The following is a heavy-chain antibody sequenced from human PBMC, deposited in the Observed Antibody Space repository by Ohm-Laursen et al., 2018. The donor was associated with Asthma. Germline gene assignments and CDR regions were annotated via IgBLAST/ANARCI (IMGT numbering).Heavy chain of an antibody. V-gene: IGHV1-2*04. Sequence: PSVKVSCKASGYTFTGYYMHWVRQAPGQGLGWMGWINPNSGGTNYAQKFQDWVTMNRDTSISTAYMELSRLRSDDTAVYYCAREFGSSPDHNNWFDPWGQGTLVTVSS. CDR3: AREFGSSPDHNNWFDP. J-gene: IGHJ5*02. CDR1: GYTFTGYY. CDR2: INPNSGGT. D-gene: IGHD6-6*01.